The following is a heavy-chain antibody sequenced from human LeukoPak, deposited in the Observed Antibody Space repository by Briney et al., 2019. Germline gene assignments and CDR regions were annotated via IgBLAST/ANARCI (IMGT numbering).Heavy chain of an antibody. J-gene: IGHJ4*02. D-gene: IGHD1-1*01. V-gene: IGHV3-33*01. CDR2: IWYDGSNK. CDR3: ARDLNWNYFDY. Sequence: GGSLRPSCAASGFTFSSYGMHWVRQAPGKGLEWVAVIWYDGSNKYYADSVKGRFTISRDNSKNTLYLQMSSLRADDTAVYYCARDLNWNYFDYWGQGTLVTVSS. CDR1: GFTFSSYG.